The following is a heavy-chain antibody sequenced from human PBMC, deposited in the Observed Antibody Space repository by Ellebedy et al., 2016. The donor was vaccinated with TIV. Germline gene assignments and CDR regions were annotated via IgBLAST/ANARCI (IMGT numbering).Heavy chain of an antibody. CDR1: GGSISSSNW. Sequence: MPSETLSLTCAVSGGSISSSNWWSWVRQPPGKGLEWIGEIYHSWNTNYNPSLKSRVTISVDKSKNQFSLKLNSVTAADTAVYYCAREGENTVMALDYWGQGTLVTVSS. V-gene: IGHV4-4*02. CDR3: AREGENTVMALDY. D-gene: IGHD5-18*01. J-gene: IGHJ4*02. CDR2: IYHSWNT.